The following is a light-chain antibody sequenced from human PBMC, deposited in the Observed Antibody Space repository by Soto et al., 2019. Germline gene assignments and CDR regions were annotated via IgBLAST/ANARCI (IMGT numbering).Light chain of an antibody. J-gene: IGKJ1*01. V-gene: IGKV3-20*01. Sequence: IVLTQSPGTLSLSPGERATLSCRASQSVSSSYLAWYQQKPGQAPRLLIYGASSRATGIPDRFSGSGSGTDITLTLSRLEPEDFAVYYCQQYGSSSGTFGQGTKVEIK. CDR3: QQYGSSSGT. CDR2: GAS. CDR1: QSVSSSY.